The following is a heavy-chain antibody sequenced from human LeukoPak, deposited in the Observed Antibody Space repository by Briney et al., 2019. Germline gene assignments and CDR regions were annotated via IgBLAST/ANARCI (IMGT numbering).Heavy chain of an antibody. Sequence: GGSLRLSCSASGFTFSSYAMSWVPQAPGEGLEWVSFISPSGDRTSNADSVEGRFTISRDNTRNTLYLQMNSLRDEDTGVYYCAIMHGYYDGSGFWVQWGQGTLVTVSS. D-gene: IGHD3-22*01. CDR2: ISPSGDRT. V-gene: IGHV3-23*01. J-gene: IGHJ4*02. CDR3: AIMHGYYDGSGFWVQ. CDR1: GFTFSSYA.